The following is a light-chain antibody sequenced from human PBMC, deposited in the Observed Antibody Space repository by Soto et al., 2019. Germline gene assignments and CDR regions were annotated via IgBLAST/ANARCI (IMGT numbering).Light chain of an antibody. V-gene: IGLV3-1*01. CDR3: LVWASSSVV. J-gene: IGLJ2*01. CDR2: QDF. Sequence: SYELTQPPSVSVSPGQTANITCSGDKLGDKYASWYQQKPGQSPVLVIYQDFRRPSGIPERFSGSNSGDTATLTISGTQAMDDAEYYCLVWASSSVVFGGGTKFTVL. CDR1: KLGDKY.